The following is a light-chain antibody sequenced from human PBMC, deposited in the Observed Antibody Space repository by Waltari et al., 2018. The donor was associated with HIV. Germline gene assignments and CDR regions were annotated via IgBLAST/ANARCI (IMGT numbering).Light chain of an antibody. J-gene: IGLJ3*02. CDR1: SSAIGEYNY. CDR3: SSYTTIYTWV. CDR2: DVS. V-gene: IGLV2-14*01. Sequence: QSALTQPASVFGSPGQSITLSCTGTSSAIGEYNYVLLFQHHPTKAPKLIIFDVSHRPSGVSNRVSGSKSGNTASLTISGLRPEDEADYYCSSYTTIYTWVFGGGTKLTVL.